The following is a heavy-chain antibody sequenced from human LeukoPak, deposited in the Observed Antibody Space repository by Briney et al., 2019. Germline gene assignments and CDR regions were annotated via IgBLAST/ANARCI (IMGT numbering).Heavy chain of an antibody. CDR1: GYTFTSYG. V-gene: IGHV1-18*01. Sequence: ASVKVSCKASGYTFTSYGISWVRQAPGQGLEWMGWISAYNGNTNYAQKLQGRVTMTTDTSTSTAYMELRSLRSDDTAVYYCARDRRAYYDFWSGSLEPPDYWGQGTLVTVSP. CDR3: ARDRRAYYDFWSGSLEPPDY. CDR2: ISAYNGNT. J-gene: IGHJ4*02. D-gene: IGHD3-3*01.